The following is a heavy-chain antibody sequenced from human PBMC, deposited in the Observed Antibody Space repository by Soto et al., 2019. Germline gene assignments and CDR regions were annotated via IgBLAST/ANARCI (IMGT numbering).Heavy chain of an antibody. Sequence: SETLSLTCTVSGGSISSSSYYWGWIRQPPGKGLEWIGSIYYSGSTYYNPSLKSRVTISVDTSKNQFSLKLSSVTAADTAVYYCSRRTRYYDFWSGSANPVYFDYWGQGTLVTVSS. CDR1: GGSISSSSYY. V-gene: IGHV4-39*01. CDR2: IYYSGST. CDR3: SRRTRYYDFWSGSANPVYFDY. J-gene: IGHJ4*02. D-gene: IGHD3-3*01.